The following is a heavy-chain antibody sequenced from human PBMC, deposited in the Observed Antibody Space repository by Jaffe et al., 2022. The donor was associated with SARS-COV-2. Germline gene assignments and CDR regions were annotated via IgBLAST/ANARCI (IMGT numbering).Heavy chain of an antibody. D-gene: IGHD6-19*01. Sequence: QVQLLESGPGLVKPSETLSLTCSVSGDSIFPSYWSWIRQPPGQGLEWLGYIFYTGATKYNPSLSSRITMSLDTSKSQFSLRLRSVTAADTAIYYCSSHIAETGHFASWGQGTLVTVSS. J-gene: IGHJ4*02. CDR3: SSHIAETGHFAS. CDR1: GDSIFPSY. CDR2: IFYTGAT. V-gene: IGHV4-59*01.